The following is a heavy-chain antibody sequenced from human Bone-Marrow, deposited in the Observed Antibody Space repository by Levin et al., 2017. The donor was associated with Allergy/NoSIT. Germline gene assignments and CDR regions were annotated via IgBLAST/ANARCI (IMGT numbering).Heavy chain of an antibody. CDR2: ISGSGGST. J-gene: IGHJ6*03. CDR3: AKPQPRPDIVVVPAARRDYYYYYMDV. CDR1: GFTFSSYA. V-gene: IGHV3-23*01. D-gene: IGHD2-2*01. Sequence: GESLKISCAASGFTFSSYAMSWVRQAPGKGLEWVSAISGSGGSTYYADSVKGRFTISRDNSKNTLYLQMNSLRAEDTAVYYCAKPQPRPDIVVVPAARRDYYYYYMDVWGKGTTVTVSS.